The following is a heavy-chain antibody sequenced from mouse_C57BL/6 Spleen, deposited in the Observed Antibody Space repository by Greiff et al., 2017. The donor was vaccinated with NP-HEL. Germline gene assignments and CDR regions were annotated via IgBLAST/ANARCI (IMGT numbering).Heavy chain of an antibody. CDR2: INPSSGYT. D-gene: IGHD1-1*01. CDR3: ARGGRSSWFAY. J-gene: IGHJ3*01. V-gene: IGHV1-4*01. CDR1: GYTFTSYT. Sequence: QVQLQQSGAELARPGASVKMSCKASGYTFTSYTMHWVKQRPGQGLEWIGYINPSSGYTKYNQKFKDKATLTADKSSSTAYMQLSSLTSEDSAVYYCARGGRSSWFAYWGQGTLVTVSA.